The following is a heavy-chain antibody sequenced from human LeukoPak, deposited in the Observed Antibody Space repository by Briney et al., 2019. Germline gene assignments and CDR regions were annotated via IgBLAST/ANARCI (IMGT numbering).Heavy chain of an antibody. D-gene: IGHD4-17*01. CDR3: ARGPGDYGYYYYYGMDV. CDR1: GYTFTSYD. J-gene: IGHJ6*02. CDR2: MNPNSGNT. V-gene: IGHV1-8*01. Sequence: GASVKVSCKASGYTFTSYDINWVRQASGQGLEWMGWMNPNSGNTGSAQKFQGRVTMTRNTSMSTVYMELSSLRSEDTAVYYCARGPGDYGYYYYYGMDVWGQGTTVTVSS.